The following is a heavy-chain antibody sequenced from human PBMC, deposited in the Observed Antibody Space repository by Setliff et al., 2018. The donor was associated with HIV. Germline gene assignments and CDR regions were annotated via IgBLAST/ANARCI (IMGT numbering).Heavy chain of an antibody. D-gene: IGHD2-2*01. J-gene: IGHJ6*03. CDR1: GGPFSGYY. CDR2: INHSGST. V-gene: IGHV4-34*01. CDR3: ARKDIVAVPAAAPPYYFYYMDV. Sequence: SETLSLTCAVSGGPFSGYYWSWIRQPPGKGLEWIGEINHSGSTNYKSSLKSRVTISIDKSKNDFSLKLSSVTAADTAVYYCARKDIVAVPAAAPPYYFYYMDVWGKGTTVTVSS.